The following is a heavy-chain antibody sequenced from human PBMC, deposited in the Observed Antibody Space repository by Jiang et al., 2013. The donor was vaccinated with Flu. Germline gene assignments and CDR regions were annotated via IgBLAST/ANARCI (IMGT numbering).Heavy chain of an antibody. CDR3: ARGSRKTRGVSVYYFDY. Sequence: GDSVSSNSAAWNWIRQSPSRGLEWLGRTYYRSKWYNDYAVSVKSRITINPDTSKNQFSLQLNSVTPEDTAVYYCARGSRKTRGVSVYYFDYWGQGTLVTVSS. CDR1: GDSVSSNSAA. CDR2: TYYRSKWYN. D-gene: IGHD3-16*02. J-gene: IGHJ4*02. V-gene: IGHV6-1*01.